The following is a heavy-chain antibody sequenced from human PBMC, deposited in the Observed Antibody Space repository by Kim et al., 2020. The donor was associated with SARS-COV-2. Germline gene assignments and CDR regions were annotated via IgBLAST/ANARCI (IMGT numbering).Heavy chain of an antibody. CDR2: IIPIFGTA. V-gene: IGHV1-69*13. CDR3: ANTHVDRLLDYYYYGMDV. D-gene: IGHD2-15*01. J-gene: IGHJ6*02. Sequence: SVKVSCKASGGTFSSYAISWVRQAPGQGLEWMGGIIPIFGTANYAQKFQGRVTITADESTSTAYMELSSLRSEDTAVYYCANTHVDRLLDYYYYGMDVWGQGTTVTVSS. CDR1: GGTFSSYA.